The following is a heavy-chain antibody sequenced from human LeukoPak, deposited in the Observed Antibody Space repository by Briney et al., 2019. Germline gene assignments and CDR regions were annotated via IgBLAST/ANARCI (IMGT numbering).Heavy chain of an antibody. D-gene: IGHD3-9*01. CDR1: GGSISSSSYY. CDR2: INHSGSS. CDR3: ASRRLGNDY. Sequence: SETLSLTCTVSGGSISSSSYYWARIRQPPGKGLEWIGEINHSGSSNYNPSLKSRVTISVDTSKNRFSLKVTSVTTADTAVYYCASRRLGNDYWGQGILVTVSS. J-gene: IGHJ4*02. V-gene: IGHV4-39*07.